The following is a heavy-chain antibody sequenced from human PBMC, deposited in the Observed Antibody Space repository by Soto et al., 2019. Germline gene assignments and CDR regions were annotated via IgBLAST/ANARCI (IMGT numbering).Heavy chain of an antibody. J-gene: IGHJ6*02. Sequence: PSETLSLTYTVSGGSISSGGYYWTWIRQPPGKGLEWIGYTYHSGTTYYSPSLKSRVTISVDRSKNQFSLKLTSVTAADTAVYYCARAHYGDYGYGMDVWGQGTPVTVSS. CDR2: TYHSGTT. CDR3: ARAHYGDYGYGMDV. V-gene: IGHV4-30-2*01. CDR1: GGSISSGGYY. D-gene: IGHD4-17*01.